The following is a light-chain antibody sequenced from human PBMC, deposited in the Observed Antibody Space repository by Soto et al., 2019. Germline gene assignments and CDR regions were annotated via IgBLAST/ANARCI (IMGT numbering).Light chain of an antibody. J-gene: IGKJ1*01. CDR2: KAS. CDR1: QSVLNW. Sequence: DIQLTQSPSTLSASVGDRVTLTCRASQSVLNWLAWYQQKPGKAPKLLICKASSLLSGVPLWFSGSGSGTEFTLIISSLQPDDFATYYCQQYNSYTRTFGQGTKVEI. CDR3: QQYNSYTRT. V-gene: IGKV1-5*03.